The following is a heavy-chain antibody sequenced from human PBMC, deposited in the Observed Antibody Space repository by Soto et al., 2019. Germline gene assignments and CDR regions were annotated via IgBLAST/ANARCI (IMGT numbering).Heavy chain of an antibody. CDR2: IKQHGSEN. CDR1: GIHISSSR. CDR3: ARYLIADRLNDAFEI. V-gene: IGHV3-7*05. D-gene: IGHD6-6*01. Sequence: GGPLRLPCAASGIHISSSRMTWVRHAPGKGLEWVATIKQHGSENRYADTVYGRYAISRDNAKKSLYLQMNRLRAEDTPVYYCARYLIADRLNDAFEIGGQGTMVTVSS. J-gene: IGHJ3*02.